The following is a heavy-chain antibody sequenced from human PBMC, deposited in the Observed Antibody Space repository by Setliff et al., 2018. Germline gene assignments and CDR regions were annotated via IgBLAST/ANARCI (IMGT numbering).Heavy chain of an antibody. Sequence: GGSLRLSCAASGFTFSSYAMSWVRQAPGKGLEWVANIKQDGSDKYYVDSVKGRFTVSRDNAKNPLYLQMNSLRPEDTAVYYCARTCSGSGCYAGLESWGQGTPVTVSS. CDR2: IKQDGSDK. J-gene: IGHJ4*02. V-gene: IGHV3-7*01. CDR1: GFTFSSYA. D-gene: IGHD2-15*01. CDR3: ARTCSGSGCYAGLES.